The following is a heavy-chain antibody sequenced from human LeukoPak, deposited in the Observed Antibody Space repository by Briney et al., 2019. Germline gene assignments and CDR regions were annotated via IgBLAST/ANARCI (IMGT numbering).Heavy chain of an antibody. D-gene: IGHD2-2*01. CDR2: IIPILGIA. J-gene: IGHJ5*02. CDR1: GGTFISYA. CDR3: ARAPAAMGNWFDP. V-gene: IGHV1-69*04. Sequence: SVKVSCKASGGTFISYAISWVRQAPGQGLEWMGRIIPILGIANYAQKFQGRVTITADKSTSTAYMELSSLRSEDTAVYYCARAPAAMGNWFDPWGQGTLVTVSS.